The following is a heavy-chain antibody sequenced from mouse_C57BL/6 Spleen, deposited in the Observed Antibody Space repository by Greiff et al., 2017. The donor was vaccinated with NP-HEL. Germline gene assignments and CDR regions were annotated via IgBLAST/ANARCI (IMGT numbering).Heavy chain of an antibody. Sequence: EVQLKESGPVLVKPGASVKMSCKASGYTFTDYYMNWVKQSHGKSLEWIGVINPYNGGTSYNQKFKGKATLTVDKSSSTAYMELNSLTSEDSAVYYCAYGSSQYFDVWGTGTTVTVSS. CDR1: GYTFTDYY. D-gene: IGHD1-1*01. V-gene: IGHV1-19*01. J-gene: IGHJ1*03. CDR3: AYGSSQYFDV. CDR2: INPYNGGT.